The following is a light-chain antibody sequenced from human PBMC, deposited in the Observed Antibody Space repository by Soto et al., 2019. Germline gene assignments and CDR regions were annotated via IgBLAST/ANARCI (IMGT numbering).Light chain of an antibody. J-gene: IGLJ1*01. CDR1: SSDVGGYNY. CDR3: SSYTSSSSLYV. CDR2: DVS. Sequence: QSVLTQPASVSGSPGQSITISCTGTSSDVGGYNYVSWYQQHPGKAPKLMIYDVSNRPSGVSNRFSGSKSGNTASLTISGLPAEDEDDYYCSSYTSSSSLYVFGTGTKLTVL. V-gene: IGLV2-14*01.